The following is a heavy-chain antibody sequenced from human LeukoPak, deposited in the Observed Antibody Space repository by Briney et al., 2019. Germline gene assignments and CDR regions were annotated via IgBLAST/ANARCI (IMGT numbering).Heavy chain of an antibody. CDR2: IIPIFGTA. CDR3: ARDGYADVTLAYCGGDCYNWFDP. J-gene: IGHJ5*02. D-gene: IGHD2-21*02. V-gene: IGHV1-69*13. CDR1: GGTFSSYA. Sequence: GASVKVSCKASGGTFSSYAISWVRQAPGQGLEWMGGIIPIFGTANYAQKFQGRVTITADESTSTAYMELSSLRSEDTAVYYCARDGYADVTLAYCGGDCYNWFDPWGQGTLVTVSS.